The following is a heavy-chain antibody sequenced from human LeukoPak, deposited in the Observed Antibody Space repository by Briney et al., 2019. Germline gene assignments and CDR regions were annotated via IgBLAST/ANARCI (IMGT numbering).Heavy chain of an antibody. Sequence: ASVKVSCKASGYSFNSQGMNWVRQAPGQGLEWMGWINTDSRNPTYAQGFTGRFVFSLDSSVSTAYLQISNLMPEDTARYYCAREILRFDIWGQGTMVIVSS. V-gene: IGHV7-4-1*02. CDR3: AREILRFDI. J-gene: IGHJ3*02. CDR2: INTDSRNP. CDR1: GYSFNSQG.